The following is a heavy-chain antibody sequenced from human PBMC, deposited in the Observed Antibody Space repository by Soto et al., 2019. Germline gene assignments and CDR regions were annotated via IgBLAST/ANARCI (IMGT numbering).Heavy chain of an antibody. D-gene: IGHD4-17*01. V-gene: IGHV3-48*03. CDR1: GFTFSIYE. J-gene: IGHJ6*02. CDR3: ARDGYGDPYYYYGMDV. CDR2: ITNSGSTM. Sequence: PGGSLRLSCAASGFTFSIYEMIWVRQAPGKGLEWISYITNSGSTMYYADSVKGRFTISRDNAKNSLYLQMNSLRAEDTAVYYCARDGYGDPYYYYGMDVWGQGTTVTVSS.